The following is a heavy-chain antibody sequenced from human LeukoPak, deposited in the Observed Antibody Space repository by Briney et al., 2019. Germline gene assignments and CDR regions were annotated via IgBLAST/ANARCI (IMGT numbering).Heavy chain of an antibody. V-gene: IGHV5-51*01. D-gene: IGHD6-19*01. CDR3: VRLLAVAGNGGLDY. J-gene: IGHJ4*02. Sequence: GESLKISCKGSGYSFTTYWIGWVRQMPGKGLEWMGIIYPGDSDTRYSPSFQGQVTISDDKSISTAYLQWSSLKASDTAMYYCVRLLAVAGNGGLDYWGRGTLVTVSS. CDR2: IYPGDSDT. CDR1: GYSFTTYW.